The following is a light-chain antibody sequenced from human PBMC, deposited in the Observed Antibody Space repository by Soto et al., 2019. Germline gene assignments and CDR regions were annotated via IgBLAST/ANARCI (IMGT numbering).Light chain of an antibody. J-gene: IGKJ1*01. CDR2: GAS. CDR1: QSVSSSY. CDR3: QQYGSSRWT. V-gene: IGKV3-20*01. Sequence: ENVLTQSPGPLSLSPGERAPPSRRASQSVSSSYLAWYQQKPGQAPRLLIYGASSRATGIPDRFSGSGSGTDFTLTISRLEPEDFAVYYCQQYGSSRWTFGQGTKVDIK.